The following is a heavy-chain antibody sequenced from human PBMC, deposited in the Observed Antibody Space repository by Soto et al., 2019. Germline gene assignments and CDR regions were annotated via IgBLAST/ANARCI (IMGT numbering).Heavy chain of an antibody. Sequence: SETLSLTCTVSGGSISRSYWSLIRQPPGKGLEWIAYINYSGSSNYNPSLKSRVTMSMDTSRNQFSLNLRSVTAADTAMYYCARQTYYYDSSGYYYGPAFDYWGQGTQVTVSS. D-gene: IGHD3-22*01. J-gene: IGHJ4*02. V-gene: IGHV4-59*08. CDR3: ARQTYYYDSSGYYYGPAFDY. CDR1: GGSISRSY. CDR2: INYSGSS.